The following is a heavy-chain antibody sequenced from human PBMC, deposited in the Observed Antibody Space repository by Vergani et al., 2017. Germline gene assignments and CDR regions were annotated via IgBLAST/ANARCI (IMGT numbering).Heavy chain of an antibody. CDR3: ARVXTDSSGYYWYYFDY. Sequence: QVQLQESGPGLVKPSQTLSLTCTVSGGSISSGGYYWSWIRQHPGKGLEWIGYIYYSGSTYYNPSLKSRVTISVDTSKNQFSLKLSSVTAADTAVYYCARVXTDSSGYYWYYFDYWGQGTLVTVSS. CDR2: IYYSGST. J-gene: IGHJ4*02. V-gene: IGHV4-31*03. CDR1: GGSISSGGYY. D-gene: IGHD3-22*01.